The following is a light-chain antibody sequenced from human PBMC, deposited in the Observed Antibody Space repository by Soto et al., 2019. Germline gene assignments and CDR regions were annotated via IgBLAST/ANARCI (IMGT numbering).Light chain of an antibody. V-gene: IGKV3-11*01. Sequence: EIVLTQSPATLSLSPGERATLSCRASQSVNSYLAWYQQKPGQAPRLLIYDASNRATGIPARFSGSGSGTDLTLTISSLEPEDFAVYYCQQRSNWPPGLLTFGGGTKVEIK. CDR3: QQRSNWPPGLLT. J-gene: IGKJ4*01. CDR1: QSVNSY. CDR2: DAS.